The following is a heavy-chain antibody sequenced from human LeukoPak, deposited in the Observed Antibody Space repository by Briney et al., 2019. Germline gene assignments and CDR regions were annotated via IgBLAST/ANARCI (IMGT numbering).Heavy chain of an antibody. J-gene: IGHJ5*02. CDR2: IYTSGST. V-gene: IGHV4-4*07. CDR3: ASSYLDYGDSWFDP. D-gene: IGHD4-17*01. CDR1: GGSISSYY. Sequence: LETLSLTCTVSGGSISSYYWSWIRQPAGKGLEWIGRIYTSGSTNYNPSLKSRVTMSVDTSKNQFSLKLSSVTAADTAVYYCASSYLDYGDSWFDPWGQGTLVTVSS.